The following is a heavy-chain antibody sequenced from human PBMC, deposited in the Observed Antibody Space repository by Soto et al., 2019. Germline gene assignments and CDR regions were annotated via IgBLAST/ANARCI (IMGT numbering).Heavy chain of an antibody. V-gene: IGHV5-10-1*01. J-gene: IGHJ4*02. CDR1: GYSFTSYW. CDR3: ARHAHYDILSGPDY. CDR2: IDPSDSYT. D-gene: IGHD3-9*01. Sequence: GESLKISCKGSGYSFTSYWISWVRQMPGKGLEWMGRIDPSDSYTNDSPSFQGHVTISADKSISTAYLQWSSLKAADTAMYYCARHAHYDILSGPDYWGQGTLVTVSS.